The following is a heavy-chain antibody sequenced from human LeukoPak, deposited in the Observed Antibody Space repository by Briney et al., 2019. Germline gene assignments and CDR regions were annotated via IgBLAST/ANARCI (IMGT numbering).Heavy chain of an antibody. J-gene: IGHJ5*02. V-gene: IGHV4-34*01. CDR1: GGSFSGYY. CDR3: ARVSRGLRYFDWSHIDWFDP. Sequence: PSETLSLTCAVYGGSFSGYYWSWIRQPPGKGLGWIGEIDHSGSTNYNPSLKSRVTISVDTSKTQFSLNLSSVTAAVTAVYYCARVSRGLRYFDWSHIDWFDPWGEGTLVTVSS. D-gene: IGHD3-9*01. CDR2: IDHSGST.